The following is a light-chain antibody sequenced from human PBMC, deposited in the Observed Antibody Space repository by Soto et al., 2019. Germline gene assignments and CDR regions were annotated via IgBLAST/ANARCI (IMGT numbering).Light chain of an antibody. Sequence: DIQLTQFPSFLSASVGDRVTITCRASQTVTRYLHWVQQKPGKAPKLVIFGATNLQTGVSSRVTGSRSGTDFPLTISGLQPEDFATYSCHQTYDHLWTFGQGNKV. V-gene: IGKV1-39*01. CDR3: HQTYDHLWT. J-gene: IGKJ1*01. CDR2: GAT. CDR1: QTVTRY.